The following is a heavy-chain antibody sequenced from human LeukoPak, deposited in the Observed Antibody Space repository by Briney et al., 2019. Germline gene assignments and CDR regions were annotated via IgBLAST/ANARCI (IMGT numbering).Heavy chain of an antibody. Sequence: GGSLRLFCAASGFTFDNYAMHWVRQAPGKGLEWGSGISWNSGSIGYADSVKGRFTISRDNAKNSLYRQMNSLRAEDMALYYCAKARYSSGWYEFDYWGQGTLVTVSS. CDR2: ISWNSGSI. CDR3: AKARYSSGWYEFDY. CDR1: GFTFDNYA. D-gene: IGHD6-19*01. V-gene: IGHV3-9*03. J-gene: IGHJ4*02.